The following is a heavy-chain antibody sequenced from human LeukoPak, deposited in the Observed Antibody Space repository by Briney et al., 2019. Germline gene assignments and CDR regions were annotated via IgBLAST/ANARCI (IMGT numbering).Heavy chain of an antibody. CDR2: ISGRGGST. D-gene: IGHD2-15*01. J-gene: IGHJ3*02. CDR3: ARDSGGYCSGGSCYEDAFDI. V-gene: IGHV3-23*01. Sequence: GGSLRLSCAASGFTFSSYAMSWVRQAPGKGLEWVSAISGRGGSTYYADSVKGRFTISRDNSKNTLYLQMNSLRAEDTAVYYCARDSGGYCSGGSCYEDAFDIWGQGTMVTVSS. CDR1: GFTFSSYA.